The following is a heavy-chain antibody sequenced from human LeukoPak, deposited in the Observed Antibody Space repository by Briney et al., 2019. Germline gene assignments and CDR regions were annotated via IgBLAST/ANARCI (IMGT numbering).Heavy chain of an antibody. Sequence: GGSLRLSCAASGFTFSTYAMSWVRQAPGKALGWVSAISGGGDNTYYADSVKGRFTISRDNSKNTLYLQMNSLRAEDTAVYYCAKDRVNSSPYYFDYWGQGTLVTVSS. D-gene: IGHD2/OR15-2a*01. V-gene: IGHV3-23*01. CDR2: ISGGGDNT. J-gene: IGHJ4*02. CDR1: GFTFSTYA. CDR3: AKDRVNSSPYYFDY.